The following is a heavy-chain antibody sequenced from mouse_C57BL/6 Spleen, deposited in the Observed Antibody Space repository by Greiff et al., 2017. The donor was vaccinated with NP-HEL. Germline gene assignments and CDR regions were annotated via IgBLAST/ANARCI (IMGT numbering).Heavy chain of an antibody. Sequence: QVQLKESGAELVKPGASVKISCKASGYAFSSYWMNWVKQRPGKGLEWIGQIYPGDGDTNYNGKFKGKATLTADKSSSTAYMQLSSLTSEDSAVYFCARYGSSPAYAMDYWGQGTSVTVSS. V-gene: IGHV1-80*01. CDR3: ARYGSSPAYAMDY. CDR1: GYAFSSYW. J-gene: IGHJ4*01. D-gene: IGHD1-1*01. CDR2: IYPGDGDT.